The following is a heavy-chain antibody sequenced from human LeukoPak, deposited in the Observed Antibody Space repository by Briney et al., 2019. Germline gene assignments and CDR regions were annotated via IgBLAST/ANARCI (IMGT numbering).Heavy chain of an antibody. V-gene: IGHV1-18*01. CDR2: ISAYNGNT. CDR3: ARVGIAVAGRKSSFDY. J-gene: IGHJ4*02. Sequence: ASVKVSCKASGYTFTRYGISWVRQAPGQGLEWMGWISAYNGNTNYAQKLQGRVTMTTDTSTSTAYMELRSLRSDDTAVYYCARVGIAVAGRKSSFDYWGQGTLVTVSS. CDR1: GYTFTRYG. D-gene: IGHD6-19*01.